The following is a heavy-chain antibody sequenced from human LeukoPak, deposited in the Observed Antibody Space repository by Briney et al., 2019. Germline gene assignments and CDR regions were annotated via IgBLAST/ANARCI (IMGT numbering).Heavy chain of an antibody. Sequence: SETLSLTCSASGGSISSYYWSWIRHPPGKGLEWIGYIYYSGSTNYNPSLKSRATISADTSKNQFSLKLSSVTAADTAMYYCARRGYSSGSYYFDYWGQGALVTVAS. J-gene: IGHJ4*02. V-gene: IGHV4-59*08. CDR2: IYYSGST. CDR1: GGSISSYY. CDR3: ARRGYSSGSYYFDY. D-gene: IGHD6-19*01.